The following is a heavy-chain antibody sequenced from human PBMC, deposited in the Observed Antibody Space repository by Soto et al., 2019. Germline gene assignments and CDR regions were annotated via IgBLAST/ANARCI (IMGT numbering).Heavy chain of an antibody. CDR1: GGTFSSYT. Sequence: GASVKVSCKASGGTFSSYTISWVRQAPGQGFEWMGRIIPILGIANYAQKFQGRVTITADKSTSTAYMELSSLRSEDTAVYYCAGEVGELMLYAMLGWFAPWGRGPLVTVSS. CDR2: IIPILGIA. V-gene: IGHV1-69*04. D-gene: IGHD2-8*01. J-gene: IGHJ5*02. CDR3: AGEVGELMLYAMLGWFAP.